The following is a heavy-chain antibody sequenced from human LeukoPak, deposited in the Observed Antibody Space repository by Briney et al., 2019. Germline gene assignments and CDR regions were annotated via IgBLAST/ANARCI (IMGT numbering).Heavy chain of an antibody. V-gene: IGHV1-18*04. J-gene: IGHJ3*02. CDR2: TSAYNGNT. CDR1: GYTFTSYG. D-gene: IGHD3-9*01. CDR3: ARDLDDILTGYQDAFDI. Sequence: ASVKVSCKASGYTFTSYGISWVRQAPGQGLEWMGWTSAYNGNTNYAQKLQGRVTMTTDTSTSTAYMELRSLRSDDTAVYYCARDLDDILTGYQDAFDIWGQGTMVTVSS.